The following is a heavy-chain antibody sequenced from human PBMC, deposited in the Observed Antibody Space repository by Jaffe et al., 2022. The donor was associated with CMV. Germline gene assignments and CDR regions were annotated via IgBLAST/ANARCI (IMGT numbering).Heavy chain of an antibody. Sequence: EVQLVESGGGLVQPGGSLRLSCAASGFTFSSYEMNWVRQAPGKGLEWVSYISSSGSTIYYADSVKGRFTISRDNAKNSLYLQMNSLRAEDTAVYYCARPTDYYDSWGYAFDIWGQGTMVTVSS. D-gene: IGHD3-22*01. CDR1: GFTFSSYE. J-gene: IGHJ3*02. V-gene: IGHV3-48*03. CDR2: ISSSGSTI. CDR3: ARPTDYYDSWGYAFDI.